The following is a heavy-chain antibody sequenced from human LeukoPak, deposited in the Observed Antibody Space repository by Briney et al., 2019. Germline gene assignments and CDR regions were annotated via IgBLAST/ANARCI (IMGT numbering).Heavy chain of an antibody. V-gene: IGHV3-21*01. CDR3: ARDDDSSGYGLDY. CDR1: GFTFSSYS. Sequence: GGSLRLSCAASGFTFSSYSMNWVRQAPGKGLEWVSSISSGSTYMYYADSVKGRFTISRDNSKNTLYLQMNSLRAEDTAVYYCARDDDSSGYGLDYWGQGTLVTVSS. D-gene: IGHD3-22*01. CDR2: ISSGSTYM. J-gene: IGHJ4*02.